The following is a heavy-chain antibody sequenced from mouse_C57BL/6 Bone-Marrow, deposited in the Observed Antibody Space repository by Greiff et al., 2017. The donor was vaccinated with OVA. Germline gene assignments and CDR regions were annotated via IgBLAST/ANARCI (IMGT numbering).Heavy chain of an antibody. Sequence: QVQLQQPGAELVKPGASVKLSCKASGYTFTSYWMHWVKQRPGQGLEWIGMIHPNSGSTNYNEKFKSKATLTVDKSSSTAYMQLSSLTSEDSAVYDCARRYDGYPAWFAYWGQGTLVTVSA. CDR1: GYTFTSYW. V-gene: IGHV1-64*01. CDR2: IHPNSGST. D-gene: IGHD2-3*01. J-gene: IGHJ3*01. CDR3: ARRYDGYPAWFAY.